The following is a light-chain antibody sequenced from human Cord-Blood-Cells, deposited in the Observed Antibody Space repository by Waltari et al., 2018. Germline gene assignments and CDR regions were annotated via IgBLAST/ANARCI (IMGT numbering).Light chain of an antibody. CDR2: GAS. CDR1: QSVSSN. Sequence: DIVMTQSPATPSVSPGERATLSCRASQSVSSNLAWYQQKPGQAPKLLIYGASSWASGIPARFSGSGSGTEFTLTISSLQSEDFAVYYCQQDNNCPYTFGQGTKLEIK. CDR3: QQDNNCPYT. J-gene: IGKJ2*01. V-gene: IGKV3-15*01.